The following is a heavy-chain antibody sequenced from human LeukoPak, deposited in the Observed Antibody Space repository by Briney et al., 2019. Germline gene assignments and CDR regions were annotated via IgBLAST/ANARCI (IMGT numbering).Heavy chain of an antibody. D-gene: IGHD3-22*01. J-gene: IGHJ3*02. V-gene: IGHV4-59*12. CDR2: IYHSGST. CDR1: GGSISSYY. Sequence: SETLSLTCTVSGGSISSYYWSWIRQHPGKGLEWIGYIYHSGSTYYNPSLKSRVTISVDRSKNQFSLKLSSVTAADTAVYYCARLYYYDSSGYRDAFDIWGQGKMVTVSS. CDR3: ARLYYYDSSGYRDAFDI.